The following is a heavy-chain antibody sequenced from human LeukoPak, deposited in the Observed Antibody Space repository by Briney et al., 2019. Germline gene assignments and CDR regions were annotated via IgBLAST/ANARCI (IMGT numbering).Heavy chain of an antibody. J-gene: IGHJ4*02. D-gene: IGHD6-19*01. CDR3: ARKGSGLRP. Sequence: SETLSLTCAVYGGSFSGYYWSWIRQPPGKGLEWIGEINHSGRTNYNPSLKSRVTISVDTSKNQFSLKLSSVTAADTAVYYCARKGSGLRPWGQGTLVTVSS. CDR2: INHSGRT. V-gene: IGHV4-34*01. CDR1: GGSFSGYY.